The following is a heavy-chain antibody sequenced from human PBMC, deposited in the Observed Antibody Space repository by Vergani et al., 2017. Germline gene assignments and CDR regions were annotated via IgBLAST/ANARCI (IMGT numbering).Heavy chain of an antibody. CDR1: GFSLSTSGMR. D-gene: IGHD2-15*01. J-gene: IGHJ4*02. CDR2: IDWDYDK. CDR3: ARTYCSGGSCYSAYFDY. V-gene: IGHV2-70*04. Sequence: QVTLKESGPALVKPTQTLTLTCTFSGFSLSTSGMRVSWIRQPPGKALEWLARIDWDYDKFYSTSLKTRLTISKDTSKNQVVLTMTNMDPVDTATYYCARTYCSGGSCYSAYFDYWGQGTLVTVSS.